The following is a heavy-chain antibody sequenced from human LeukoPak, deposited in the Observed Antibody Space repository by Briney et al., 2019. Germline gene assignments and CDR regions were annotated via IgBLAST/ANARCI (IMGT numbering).Heavy chain of an antibody. V-gene: IGHV4-39*07. CDR1: GGSITGDNYY. CDR3: ARGSSSWYFDY. J-gene: IGHJ4*02. Sequence: SETLSLTCSVSGGSITGDNYYWGWIRQPPGKGLEWIGSIYYSGSTNYNPLFRSPVTISVDTSKNQFSLKLSSVTAADTAVYYCARGSSSWYFDYWGQGTLVTVSS. CDR2: IYYSGST. D-gene: IGHD6-13*01.